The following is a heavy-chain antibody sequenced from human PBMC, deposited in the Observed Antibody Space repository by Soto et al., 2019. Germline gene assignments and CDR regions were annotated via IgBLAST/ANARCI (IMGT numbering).Heavy chain of an antibody. J-gene: IGHJ6*02. D-gene: IGHD1-26*01. CDR1: GFTFNNYG. Sequence: QVQLVESGGGVVQPGRSLRLSCAASGFTFNNYGMHWVRQAPGKGLEWLAVIWNDGSNSSYANSVKGRFTISRDNSKNTLYMQMSSLRAEDTAVYYCARRQIPPPTRGAGNARGGMDVWGQGTTVTVSS. CDR2: IWNDGSNS. V-gene: IGHV3-33*01. CDR3: ARRQIPPPTRGAGNARGGMDV.